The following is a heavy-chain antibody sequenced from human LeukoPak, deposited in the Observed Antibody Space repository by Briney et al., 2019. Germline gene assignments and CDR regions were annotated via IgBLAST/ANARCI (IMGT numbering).Heavy chain of an antibody. D-gene: IGHD2-2*01. Sequence: SETLSLTCAAYGGSFSGYYWSWIRQPPGKGLEWIGEINHSGSTNYNPSLKSRVTISVDTSKNQFSLKLSSVTAAGTAVYYCARGLNRYCSSTSCGGDYWGQGTLVTVSS. CDR3: ARGLNRYCSSTSCGGDY. CDR1: GGSFSGYY. CDR2: INHSGST. V-gene: IGHV4-34*01. J-gene: IGHJ4*02.